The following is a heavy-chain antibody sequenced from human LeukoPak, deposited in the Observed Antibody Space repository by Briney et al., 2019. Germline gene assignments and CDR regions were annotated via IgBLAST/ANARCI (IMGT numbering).Heavy chain of an antibody. CDR1: GFTFTGYA. D-gene: IGHD1-7*01. CDR3: AKERGDWYYVAFDY. Sequence: GGSLRLSCAASGFTFTGYAMSWVRQAPGQGLEWVSAISGSGGGTNYADSVKGRFTISRDKSKNTLYVQMNSLRSEDTAEYYCAKERGDWYYVAFDYWGQGTQVTVSS. J-gene: IGHJ4*02. V-gene: IGHV3-23*01. CDR2: ISGSGGGT.